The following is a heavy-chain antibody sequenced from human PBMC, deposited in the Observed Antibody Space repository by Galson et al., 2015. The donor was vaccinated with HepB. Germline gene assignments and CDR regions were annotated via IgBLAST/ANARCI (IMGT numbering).Heavy chain of an antibody. CDR3: ARGTGRIAARPRGYFDL. J-gene: IGHJ2*01. V-gene: IGHV3-33*01. CDR2: IWYDGSNK. Sequence: SLRLSCAASGFTFSSYGMHWVRQAPGKGLEWVAVIWYDGSNKYYADSVKGRFTISRDNSKNTLYLQMNSLRAEDTAVYYCARGTGRIAARPRGYFDLWGRGTLVTVSS. CDR1: GFTFSSYG. D-gene: IGHD6-6*01.